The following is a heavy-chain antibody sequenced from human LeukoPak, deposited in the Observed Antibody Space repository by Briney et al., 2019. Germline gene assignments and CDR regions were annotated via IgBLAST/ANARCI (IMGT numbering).Heavy chain of an antibody. CDR1: GVSFSNYY. V-gene: IGHV4-59*01. D-gene: IGHD3-16*01. CDR2: IFYSGDT. CDR3: ARDQLGDAVDI. Sequence: SETLSLTCTVSGVSFSNYYWTWIRQPPGRGLEWIGYIFYSGDTNYNPSLKSRVTMSLDTSKNQFSLRLNSVTAADTAVYYCARDQLGDAVDIWGQGTMVTVSS. J-gene: IGHJ3*02.